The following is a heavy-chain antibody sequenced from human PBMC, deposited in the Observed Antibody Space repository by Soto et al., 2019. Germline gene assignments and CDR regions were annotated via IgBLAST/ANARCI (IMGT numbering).Heavy chain of an antibody. J-gene: IGHJ4*02. V-gene: IGHV4-30-2*01. CDR3: ARGPDY. CDR2: IYHSGST. CDR1: GGSISSGCYS. Sequence: QLQLQESGSGLVKPSQTLSLTCAVSGGSISSGCYSWGWIRQPPGKGLEWIGYIYHSGSTYYNPSLKSRVTISVDRSRNQFSLKLSSVTAADTAGYYCARGPDYWGQGTMVTVSS.